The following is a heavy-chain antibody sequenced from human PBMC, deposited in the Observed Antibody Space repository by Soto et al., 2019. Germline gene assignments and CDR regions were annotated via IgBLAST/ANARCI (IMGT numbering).Heavy chain of an antibody. V-gene: IGHV6-1*01. CDR2: TYYRSKWYN. D-gene: IGHD2-15*01. Sequence: SQPLSPPFAISGASVSSNSVAWNWIRHSPSRGLEWLGRTYYRSKWYNDYAVSVKGRITSNPDTSKNQVSLQLNSVTPEDTAVYYWARACNVGSYYSFDDWGQGTPVNVTA. CDR1: GASVSSNSVA. J-gene: IGHJ4*02. CDR3: ARACNVGSYYSFDD.